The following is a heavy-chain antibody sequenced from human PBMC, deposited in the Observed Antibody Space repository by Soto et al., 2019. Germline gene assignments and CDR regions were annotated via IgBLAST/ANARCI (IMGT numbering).Heavy chain of an antibody. CDR1: GASISSGDYY. CDR3: AIIYNSSVYYSGNNGFDP. Sequence: SETLSLTCSVSGASISSGDYYWSWIRQHPGKGLEWIGYIYDSGSTYYNPSLKSRVTISVDTSKNQFSLKLSSVTAADTAVYYCAIIYNSSVYYSGNNGFDPWGQETLFPVSS. CDR2: IYDSGST. V-gene: IGHV4-31*03. D-gene: IGHD3-22*01. J-gene: IGHJ5*02.